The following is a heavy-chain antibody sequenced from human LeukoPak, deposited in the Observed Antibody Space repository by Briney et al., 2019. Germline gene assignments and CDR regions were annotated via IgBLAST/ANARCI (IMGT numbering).Heavy chain of an antibody. CDR3: AKDCGGDCYHPG. CDR2: IQYDGNNK. V-gene: IGHV3-30*02. J-gene: IGHJ4*02. Sequence: GGSLRLSCATSGFTFSTSGMHWVRQAPGKGLEWVAWIQYDGNNKQYADSVKGRFTISRDYSKNTLYLHMDSLRVADTAVYYCAKDCGGDCYHPGWGQGTLVTVSS. CDR1: GFTFSTSG. D-gene: IGHD2-21*02.